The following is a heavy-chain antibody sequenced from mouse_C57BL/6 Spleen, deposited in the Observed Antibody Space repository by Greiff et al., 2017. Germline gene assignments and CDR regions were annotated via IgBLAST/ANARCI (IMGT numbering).Heavy chain of an antibody. D-gene: IGHD2-14*01. V-gene: IGHV1-80*01. CDR1: GYAFSSYW. CDR2: IYPGYGDT. J-gene: IGHJ2*01. Sequence: QVQLQQSGAELVKPGASVKISCKASGYAFSSYWMNWVKQRPGKGLEWIGQIYPGYGDTNYNGKFKGKATLTADKSSSTAYMQLSSLTSEDSAVYFCSRSGDYRRYFDYWGQGTTRTVSS. CDR3: SRSGDYRRYFDY.